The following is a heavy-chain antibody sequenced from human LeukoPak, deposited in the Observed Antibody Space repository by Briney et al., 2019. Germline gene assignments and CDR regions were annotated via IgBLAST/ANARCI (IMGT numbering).Heavy chain of an antibody. V-gene: IGHV3-53*04. J-gene: IGHJ4*02. CDR2: IYSGGST. D-gene: IGHD3-9*01. Sequence: GGSLRLSCAASGFTVSSNYMSWVRQAPGKGLEWVSVIYSGGSTYYADSVKGRFTISRHNSKNTLYLQMNSLRAEDTAVYYCARSFRTRLVIWMGNPYYFDYWGQGTLVTVSS. CDR1: GFTVSSNY. CDR3: ARSFRTRLVIWMGNPYYFDY.